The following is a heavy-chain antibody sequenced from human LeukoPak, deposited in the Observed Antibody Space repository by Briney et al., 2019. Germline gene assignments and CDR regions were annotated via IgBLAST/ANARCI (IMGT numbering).Heavy chain of an antibody. V-gene: IGHV1-18*01. J-gene: IGHJ6*02. CDR1: GYTFTSYG. D-gene: IGHD1-26*01. Sequence: ASVKVSCKASGYTFTSYGISWVRQAPGQGLEWMGWISAYNGNTNYAQKLQGRVTMTTDTSTSTAYMELRSLRSDDTAVYYCARDLFGATSYYYYGMDVWGQGTTVTVFS. CDR2: ISAYNGNT. CDR3: ARDLFGATSYYYYGMDV.